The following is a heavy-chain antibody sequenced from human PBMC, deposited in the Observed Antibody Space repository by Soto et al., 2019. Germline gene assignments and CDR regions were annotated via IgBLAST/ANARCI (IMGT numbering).Heavy chain of an antibody. J-gene: IGHJ4*02. CDR1: GGSFSGYY. CDR3: ARFTRGSGGWYLRGSVDY. Sequence: QVQLQQWGAGLLKPSETLSLTCAVYGGSFSGYYWSWIRQPPGKGLEWIGEINHSGSTNYNPSLKSRVTISVDTSKNQFSLKLSSVTAADTAVYYCARFTRGSGGWYLRGSVDYWGQGTLVTVSS. D-gene: IGHD6-19*01. CDR2: INHSGST. V-gene: IGHV4-34*01.